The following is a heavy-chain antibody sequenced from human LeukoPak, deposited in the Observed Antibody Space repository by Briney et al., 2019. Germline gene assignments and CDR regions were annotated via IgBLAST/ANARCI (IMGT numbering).Heavy chain of an antibody. V-gene: IGHV4-4*07. Sequence: PSETLSLTCTVSGGSMRSYFWSWLRQPAGKGLEWIGRIYSSGNTNYNPSLKSRVTMSVDTSKNQFSLKLTSVTAADTAFYYCAREGPYSGRWYYFDYWGQGILVTVSS. D-gene: IGHD6-13*01. CDR2: IYSSGNT. CDR3: AREGPYSGRWYYFDY. J-gene: IGHJ4*02. CDR1: GGSMRSYF.